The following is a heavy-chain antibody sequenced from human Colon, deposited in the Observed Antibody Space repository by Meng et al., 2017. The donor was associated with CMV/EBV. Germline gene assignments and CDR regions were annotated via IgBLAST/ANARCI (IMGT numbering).Heavy chain of an antibody. V-gene: IGHV1-8*01. CDR2: MSPKNGNT. Sequence: GDNFMSYDITWVRQPPGQGLEWMGWMSPKNGNTGYAQKFQGRVTMTRNTSISTAYMELSSLRSEDTAVYYCARANWNDGIIENWLDPWGQGTLVTVSS. CDR3: ARANWNDGIIENWLDP. J-gene: IGHJ5*02. CDR1: GDNFMSYD. D-gene: IGHD1-1*01.